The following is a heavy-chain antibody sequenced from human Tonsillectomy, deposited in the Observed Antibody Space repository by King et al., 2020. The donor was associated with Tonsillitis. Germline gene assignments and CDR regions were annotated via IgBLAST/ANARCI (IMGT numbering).Heavy chain of an antibody. J-gene: IGHJ6*02. CDR3: ARAGYCSNGICYRDVTGMDV. CDR2: ISDYNGNT. V-gene: IGHV1-18*01. CDR1: GYTFSTYG. Sequence: QLVQSGAEVKKPGASVKVSCKASGYTFSTYGISWVRQAPGQGLEWMGWISDYNGNTNYAQKLQGRVTMTTDTSTSQAYMELRSLRSDDTAVYYCARAGYCSNGICYRDVTGMDVWGQGTTVTVSS. D-gene: IGHD2-8*01.